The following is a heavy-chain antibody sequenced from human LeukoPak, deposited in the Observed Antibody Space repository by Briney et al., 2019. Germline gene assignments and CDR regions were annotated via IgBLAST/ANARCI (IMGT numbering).Heavy chain of an antibody. D-gene: IGHD3-22*01. CDR2: ISGSGGST. CDR3: ARGSEWNPYYYDSSGYLSAFDI. J-gene: IGHJ3*02. V-gene: IGHV3-23*01. Sequence: GGSLRLSCAASGFTFSSYAMSWVRQAPGKGLEWVSAISGSGGSTYYADSVKGRFTISRDNSKNTLYLQMNSLRAEDTAVYYCARGSEWNPYYYDSSGYLSAFDIWGQGTMVTVSS. CDR1: GFTFSSYA.